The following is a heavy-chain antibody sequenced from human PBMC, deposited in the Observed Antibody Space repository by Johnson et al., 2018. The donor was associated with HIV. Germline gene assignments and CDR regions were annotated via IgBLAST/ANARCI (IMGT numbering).Heavy chain of an antibody. V-gene: IGHV3-43D*03. J-gene: IGHJ3*02. CDR1: GFAFDDYA. CDR2: ISWDGNRT. CDR3: AKDMGYSSFGYGFDI. Sequence: VQLVESGGVVVQPGGSLRLSCAVSGFAFDDYAMHWVRQAPGKGRGWVSLISWDGNRTYFGDSVKGRFPISRENGENSLYLQMNSLRTEDTALYYCAKDMGYSSFGYGFDIWGQGTMVTVSS. D-gene: IGHD6-19*01.